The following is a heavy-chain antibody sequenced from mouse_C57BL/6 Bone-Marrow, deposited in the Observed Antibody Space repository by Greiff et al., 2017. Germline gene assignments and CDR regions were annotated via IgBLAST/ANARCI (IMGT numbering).Heavy chain of an antibody. J-gene: IGHJ2*01. CDR3: ARANCDY. CDR1: GFTFSDYG. CDR2: ISSGSSTI. V-gene: IGHV5-17*01. Sequence: EVKLQESGGGLVKPGGSLKLSCAASGFTFSDYGMHWVRQAPEKGLEWVAYISSGSSTIYYADTVKGRFTISRDNAKNTLFPQMTSLRSEDTAMYYCARANCDYWGQGTTLTVSS. D-gene: IGHD1-1*01.